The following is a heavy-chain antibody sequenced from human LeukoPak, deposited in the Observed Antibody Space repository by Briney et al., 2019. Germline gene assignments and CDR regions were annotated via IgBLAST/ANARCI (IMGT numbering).Heavy chain of an antibody. Sequence: GGSLRLSCAASGFTFSSYSMNWVRQAPGKGLEWGSSISSSSSYIYYADSVKGRFTISRDNSKNSLYLQMTSLRAEDTAVYYCARADDIVVVPAAMEYWGQGTLVTVSS. J-gene: IGHJ4*02. CDR1: GFTFSSYS. D-gene: IGHD2-2*01. CDR2: ISSSSSYI. V-gene: IGHV3-21*01. CDR3: ARADDIVVVPAAMEY.